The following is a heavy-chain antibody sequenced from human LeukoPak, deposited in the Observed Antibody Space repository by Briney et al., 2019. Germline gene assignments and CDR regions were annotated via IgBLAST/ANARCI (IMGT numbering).Heavy chain of an antibody. J-gene: IGHJ4*02. CDR3: ARYGGSGTYFFDY. CDR2: IYDSGST. D-gene: IGHD3-10*01. CDR1: GGSVSSGGYS. V-gene: IGHV4-30-2*01. Sequence: SETLSLTCAVSGGSVSSGGYSWSWIRQPPGKGLEWIGYIYDSGSTYYNPSLKSRVTISLDRSKNQFSLKLTSVTAADTAVYYCARYGGSGTYFFDYWGQGTLVTVSS.